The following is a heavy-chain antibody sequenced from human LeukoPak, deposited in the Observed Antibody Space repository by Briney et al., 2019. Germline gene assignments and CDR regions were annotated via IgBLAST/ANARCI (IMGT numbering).Heavy chain of an antibody. CDR1: GGSISSYY. D-gene: IGHD3-22*01. Sequence: SETLSLTCTVSGGSISSYYWSWIRQPPGKGLEWIGYIYYSGSTNYNPSLKSRVTISVDTSKNQFSLKLSSVTAADTAVYYCARRGYYYDRSPHFDYWGQRTLVTVSS. V-gene: IGHV4-59*01. CDR2: IYYSGST. J-gene: IGHJ4*02. CDR3: ARRGYYYDRSPHFDY.